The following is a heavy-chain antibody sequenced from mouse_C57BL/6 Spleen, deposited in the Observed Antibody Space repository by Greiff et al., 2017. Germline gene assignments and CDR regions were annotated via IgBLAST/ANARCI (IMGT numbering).Heavy chain of an antibody. J-gene: IGHJ2*01. Sequence: QVQLQQPGAELVRPGSSVKLSCKASGYTFTSYWMPWVKQRPIQGLEWIGNIDPSDSETHYNQKFKDKATLTVDKSSSTAYMQLSSLTSEDSAVYYGARSGTTVKDFDYWGQGTTLTVSS. V-gene: IGHV1-52*01. CDR2: IDPSDSET. D-gene: IGHD1-1*01. CDR3: ARSGTTVKDFDY. CDR1: GYTFTSYW.